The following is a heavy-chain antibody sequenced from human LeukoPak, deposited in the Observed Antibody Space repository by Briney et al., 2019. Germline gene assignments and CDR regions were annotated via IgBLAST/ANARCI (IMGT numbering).Heavy chain of an antibody. Sequence: NPSQTLSLTCTVSGGSISSGGYYWSWIRQHPGKGLEWIGYIYYSGSTYYNPSLKSRVTISVDTSKNQFSLKLSSVTAADTAVYYCARDGYSYGPPAYWGQGTLVTVSS. CDR1: GGSISSGGYY. J-gene: IGHJ4*02. CDR3: ARDGYSYGPPAY. V-gene: IGHV4-31*03. D-gene: IGHD5-18*01. CDR2: IYYSGST.